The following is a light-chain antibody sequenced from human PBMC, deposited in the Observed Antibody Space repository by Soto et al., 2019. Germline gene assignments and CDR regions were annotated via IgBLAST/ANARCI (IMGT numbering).Light chain of an antibody. CDR2: GAS. Sequence: EIVMTQSPATLSVSPGERATLYCRASQSVSSNLAWYQQKPGQAPRLLIYGASTRATGIPARFSGSGSGTEFTLTISSRQSEDLAVYYCQQYNNWPPLTFGGGTKVEIK. CDR3: QQYNNWPPLT. V-gene: IGKV3-15*01. CDR1: QSVSSN. J-gene: IGKJ4*01.